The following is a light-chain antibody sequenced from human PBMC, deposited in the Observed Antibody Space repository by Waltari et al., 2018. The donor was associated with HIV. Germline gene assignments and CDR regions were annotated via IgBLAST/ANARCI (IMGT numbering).Light chain of an antibody. V-gene: IGKV1-39*01. CDR2: AAS. J-gene: IGKJ3*01. CDR1: QSISSY. Sequence: DIQMIQSPFSLSASVRDRVTITCRASQSISSYLNWYQQKPEKAPKFLIYAASSLQSGVSSRFSGSGVGTDFTLTISSLQPEEFATYYCQQSNSSPFTFGPGTKVDIK. CDR3: QQSNSSPFT.